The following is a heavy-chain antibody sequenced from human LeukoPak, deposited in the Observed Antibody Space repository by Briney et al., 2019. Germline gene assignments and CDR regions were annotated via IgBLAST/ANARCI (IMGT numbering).Heavy chain of an antibody. J-gene: IGHJ4*02. CDR2: LFYSGNT. V-gene: IGHV4-39*01. Sequence: PSETLSLTCTVSGGSISSSSHYWGWIRQPPGKGLEWFGSLFYSGNTYYNPSLKSRLTISVDTSKNQFSLKLSSVTAADTAVYYCARHGTVVISFFDYWGQGTLVTVSS. D-gene: IGHD4-23*01. CDR1: GGSISSSSHY. CDR3: ARHGTVVISFFDY.